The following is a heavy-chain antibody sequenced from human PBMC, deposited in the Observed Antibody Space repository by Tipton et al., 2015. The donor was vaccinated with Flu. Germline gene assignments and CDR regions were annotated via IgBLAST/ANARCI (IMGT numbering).Heavy chain of an antibody. CDR2: VSSSGTTM. V-gene: IGHV3-48*03. CDR1: GFTFNNYE. D-gene: IGHD3-16*01. CDR3: ARGFIRLCDY. Sequence: VQSGGSLRLSCSASGFTFNNYEMNWVRQAPGKGLEWVAFVSSSGTTMYYRDSVKGRFTISRDDAKNSLYLQMNSLRAEDTAVYYCARGFIRLCDYWGQGTLVTVSS. J-gene: IGHJ4*02.